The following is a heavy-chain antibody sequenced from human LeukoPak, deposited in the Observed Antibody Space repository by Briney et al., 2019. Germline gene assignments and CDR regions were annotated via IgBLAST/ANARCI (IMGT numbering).Heavy chain of an antibody. CDR1: GGSFSGYY. CDR2: INHSGST. CDR3: ARVGYSYVINDWSRTGLGAYPTKYYYHMNV. J-gene: IGHJ6*03. D-gene: IGHD5-18*01. V-gene: IGHV4-34*01. Sequence: SETLSLTCAVYGGSFSGYYWSWIRQPPGKGLEWIGEINHSGSTNYNPSLKSRVTISGDTSKNQFSLKLSSVTAADTAVYFCARVGYSYVINDWSRTGLGAYPTKYYYHMNVWGKGTTVTVSS.